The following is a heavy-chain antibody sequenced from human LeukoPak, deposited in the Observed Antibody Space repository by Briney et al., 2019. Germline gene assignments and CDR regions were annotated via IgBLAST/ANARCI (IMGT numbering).Heavy chain of an antibody. CDR2: ISWNSGSI. V-gene: IGHV3-9*01. D-gene: IGHD1-26*01. CDR3: AKAPVGFSGSYFDY. J-gene: IGHJ4*02. Sequence: GGSLRLSCAASGFTFDDYAMHWVRQAPGKGLEWVSGISWNSGSIGYADSVKGRFTISRDNAKNSLYLQMNSLRAEDTALYYCAKAPVGFSGSYFDYWGQGTLVTVSS. CDR1: GFTFDDYA.